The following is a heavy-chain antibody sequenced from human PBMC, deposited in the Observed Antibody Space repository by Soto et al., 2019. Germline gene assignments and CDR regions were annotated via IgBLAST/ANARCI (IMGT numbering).Heavy chain of an antibody. V-gene: IGHV5-51*01. CDR1: GYGFSGYW. Sequence: HGESLKISCKASGYGFSGYWIGWVRQMPGKGLEWMGIIYPGDSNTKYSPSFQGQVTMSADKSISTAYLQLSSLRAEDTAVYYCARQINGDYTAFDIWGQGTLVTVSS. J-gene: IGHJ3*02. CDR3: ARQINGDYTAFDI. CDR2: IYPGDSNT. D-gene: IGHD4-17*01.